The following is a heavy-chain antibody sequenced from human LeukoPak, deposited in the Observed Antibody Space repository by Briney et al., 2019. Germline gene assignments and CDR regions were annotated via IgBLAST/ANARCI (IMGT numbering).Heavy chain of an antibody. J-gene: IGHJ4*02. CDR1: GFTLGTYG. D-gene: IGHD6-13*01. V-gene: IGHV3-33*06. Sequence: GGSLRLSCAASGFTLGTYGMYWVRQAPGKGLEWVAVIWNDGGNKHYADSVKGRFTISRDNSKNTLDLQMNSLRAEDTAVYYCAKDLSSSWFEGLDNWGQGTLVTVSS. CDR3: AKDLSSSWFEGLDN. CDR2: IWNDGGNK.